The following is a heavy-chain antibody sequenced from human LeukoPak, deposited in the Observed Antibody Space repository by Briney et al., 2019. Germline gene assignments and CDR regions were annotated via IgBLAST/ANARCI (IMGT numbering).Heavy chain of an antibody. CDR3: ARGSYSSGGGAFDI. D-gene: IGHD6-19*01. V-gene: IGHV4-59*01. CDR2: IYYSGST. J-gene: IGHJ3*02. Sequence: PSETLSLTCTVSGGSISSYYWSWIRQPPGKGLEWIGYIYYSGSTNYNPSLKSRVTISVDTFKNQSSLKLSSVTAADTAVYYCARGSYSSGGGAFDIWGQGTMVTVSS. CDR1: GGSISSYY.